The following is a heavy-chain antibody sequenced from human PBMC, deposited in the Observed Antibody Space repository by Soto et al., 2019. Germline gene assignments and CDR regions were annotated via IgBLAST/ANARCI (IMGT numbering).Heavy chain of an antibody. CDR3: ARDGGVYDSTSYPKGDFDY. J-gene: IGHJ4*02. CDR2: IYYDGSNE. CDR1: GFTFSYYA. D-gene: IGHD3-22*01. Sequence: QVQLVESGGGVVQPGRSLRLSCAASGFTFSYYAMHWVRQAPGKGLEWVAVIYYDGSNEYYADSVKGRFTISRDNSNNKLYLQMNSLRAEDTAVYYCARDGGVYDSTSYPKGDFDYWGQGTLVTVSS. V-gene: IGHV3-33*01.